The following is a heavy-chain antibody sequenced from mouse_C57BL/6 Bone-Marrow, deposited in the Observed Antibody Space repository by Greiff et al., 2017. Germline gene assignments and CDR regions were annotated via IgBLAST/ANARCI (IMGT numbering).Heavy chain of an antibody. CDR1: GYTFTSYW. Sequence: VQLQQPGTELVKPGASVKLSCKASGYTFTSYWMHWVKQRPGQGLEWIGNINPSNGGTNYNEKFKSKDTLTVDKSSSTAYMQLSSLTSEDSAVYYCARALYDYDERDYFDYWGQGTTLTVAS. V-gene: IGHV1-53*01. CDR3: ARALYDYDERDYFDY. D-gene: IGHD2-4*01. CDR2: INPSNGGT. J-gene: IGHJ2*01.